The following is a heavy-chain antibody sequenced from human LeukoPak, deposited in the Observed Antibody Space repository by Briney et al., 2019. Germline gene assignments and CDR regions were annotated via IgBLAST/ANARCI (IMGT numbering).Heavy chain of an antibody. D-gene: IGHD3-3*01. J-gene: IGHJ4*02. CDR1: GFTFSSYA. CDR3: ARDRAWNYFDY. Sequence: GGSLRLSCAASGFTFSSYAMSWVRQAPGKGLEWVSAISGSDGSTYYADSVKGRFTTSRDNSKNTLYLQMDSLRAEDTAVYYCARDRAWNYFDYWGQGTLVTVSS. CDR2: ISGSDGST. V-gene: IGHV3-23*01.